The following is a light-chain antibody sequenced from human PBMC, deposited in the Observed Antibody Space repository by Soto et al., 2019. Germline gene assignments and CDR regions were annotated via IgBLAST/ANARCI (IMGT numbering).Light chain of an antibody. V-gene: IGLV2-8*01. J-gene: IGLJ2*01. CDR1: SSDVGGYNY. Sequence: QSALTQPPSASGSPGQSVAISCTGTSSDVGGYNYVSWYQQHPGTAPKLMIYDDTERPPGVPDRFSGSKSGNTASLTVAGLQAEDEADYYCSSYAGSNNPVLFGGGPQLTVL. CDR2: DDT. CDR3: SSYAGSNNPVL.